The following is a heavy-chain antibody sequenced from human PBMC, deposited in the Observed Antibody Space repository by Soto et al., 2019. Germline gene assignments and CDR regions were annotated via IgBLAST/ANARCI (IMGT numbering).Heavy chain of an antibody. CDR2: SMPSFGTA. D-gene: IGHD2-2*01. J-gene: IGHJ6*02. Sequence: QVQLVQSGAEVKKPGSSVKVSCKASGGTFSSYAISWVRQAPGQGLEWMGGSMPSFGTANYAQKFQGRVTITADESTSTFYMHLIRLRAEDKAVYYCARGGVATAIVPPENGIDVWGQGHTVTVS. V-gene: IGHV1-69*12. CDR3: ARGGVATAIVPPENGIDV. CDR1: GGTFSSYA.